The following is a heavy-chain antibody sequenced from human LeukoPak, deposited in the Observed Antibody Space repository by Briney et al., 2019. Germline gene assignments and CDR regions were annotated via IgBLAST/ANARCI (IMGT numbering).Heavy chain of an antibody. D-gene: IGHD1-14*01. V-gene: IGHV3-48*01. Sequence: GGSLRLSCGASGLTFSSYSMNWVRQAPGKGLEWVSYISSDRGARYYAGSVKRRFTISRDHAKNSLYLQMNSLRAEDTAVYYCARANQPGFAPWGQGTLVTVSS. CDR2: ISSDRGAR. CDR3: ARANQPGFAP. CDR1: GLTFSSYS. J-gene: IGHJ5*02.